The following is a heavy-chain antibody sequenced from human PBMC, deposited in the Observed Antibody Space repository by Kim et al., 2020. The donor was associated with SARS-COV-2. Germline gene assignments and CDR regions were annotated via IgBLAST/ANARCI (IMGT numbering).Heavy chain of an antibody. CDR2: IWYDGSNK. J-gene: IGHJ6*02. Sequence: GGSLRLSCAASGFTFSSYGMHWVRQAPGKGLEWVAVIWYDGSNKYYADSVKGRFTISRDNSKNTLYLQMNSLRAEDTAVYYCARVLYSPHLYYYYGMDVWGQGTTVTVSS. V-gene: IGHV3-33*01. CDR3: ARVLYSPHLYYYYGMDV. CDR1: GFTFSSYG. D-gene: IGHD6-13*01.